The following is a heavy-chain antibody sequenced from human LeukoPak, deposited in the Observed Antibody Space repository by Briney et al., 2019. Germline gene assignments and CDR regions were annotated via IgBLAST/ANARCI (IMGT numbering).Heavy chain of an antibody. CDR1: GFTFNIYA. D-gene: IGHD3-22*01. CDR3: ARNYYDYSGAYSFVAY. CDR2: ISSNGGTT. J-gene: IGHJ4*02. Sequence: QPGGSLHLSCSASGFTFNIYAMHWVRPAPGKGLEYVSVISSNGGTTYYANSVKGRFTISRDNSKNTLYLQLGSLRAEDMAVYYCARNYYDYSGAYSFVAYWGQGTLVTVSS. V-gene: IGHV3-64*01.